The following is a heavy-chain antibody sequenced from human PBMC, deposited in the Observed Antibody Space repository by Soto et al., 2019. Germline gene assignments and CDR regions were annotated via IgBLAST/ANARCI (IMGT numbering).Heavy chain of an antibody. V-gene: IGHV4-59*01. CDR2: IYSSGST. Sequence: PSETLSLTWNLSRNSFRSYYWRWIRHPPGTGLEXIRYIYSSGSTLHNTSLKTRVTISVDTSKNRISLKLRSVRAADKALYYCARVGKTSSNDAFDLWGQGTKVTVSS. D-gene: IGHD6-13*01. CDR1: RNSFRSYY. J-gene: IGHJ3*01. CDR3: ARVGKTSSNDAFDL.